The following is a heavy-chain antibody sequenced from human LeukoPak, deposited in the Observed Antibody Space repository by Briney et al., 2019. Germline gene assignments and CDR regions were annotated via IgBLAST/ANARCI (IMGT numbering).Heavy chain of an antibody. J-gene: IGHJ4*02. CDR1: GGSISSYY. D-gene: IGHD4-23*01. Sequence: PSETLSLTCTVSGGSISSYYWSWIRQPPGKGLEWIGYIYYSGSTNYNPSLKSRVTISVDTSKTQFSLKLSSVTAEDTAVYYCARMGNYGANSYYFDYWGQGTLVTVSS. CDR3: ARMGNYGANSYYFDY. V-gene: IGHV4-59*01. CDR2: IYYSGST.